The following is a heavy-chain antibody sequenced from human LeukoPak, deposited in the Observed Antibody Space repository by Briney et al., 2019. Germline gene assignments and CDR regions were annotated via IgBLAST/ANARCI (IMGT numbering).Heavy chain of an antibody. D-gene: IGHD3-3*01. CDR3: ARRITYYDFWSGYMGFDP. J-gene: IGHJ5*02. CDR1: GYTFTSYG. Sequence: ASVKVSCKASGYTFTSYGIIWVRQAPGQGLEWMGWISAYNGNTNYAQKLQGRVTMTTDTSTSTAYMELRSLRSDDTAVYYCARRITYYDFWSGYMGFDPWGQGTLVTVSS. V-gene: IGHV1-18*01. CDR2: ISAYNGNT.